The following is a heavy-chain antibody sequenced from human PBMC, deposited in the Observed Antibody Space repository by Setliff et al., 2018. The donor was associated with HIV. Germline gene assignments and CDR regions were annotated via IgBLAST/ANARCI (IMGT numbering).Heavy chain of an antibody. D-gene: IGHD5-12*01. J-gene: IGHJ6*03. CDR1: GGSISSGSYY. V-gene: IGHV4-61*02. CDR3: ARLHPGGYDPYYYNYYMDV. Sequence: SETLSLTCTVSGGSISSGSYYWSWIRQPAGKGLQWIGRIYTSGSSHYNPSLKSRAIISVDTSKNQFSLRLSSVTAADTAVYYCARLHPGGYDPYYYNYYMDVWGRGTTVTVSS. CDR2: IYTSGSS.